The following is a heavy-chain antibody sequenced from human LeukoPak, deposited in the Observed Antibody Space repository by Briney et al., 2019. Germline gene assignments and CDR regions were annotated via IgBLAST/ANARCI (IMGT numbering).Heavy chain of an antibody. V-gene: IGHV3-48*03. Sequence: GGSLRLSCAASGFSFSSYEMNWVRQAPGKGLEWISYISASGTLTHYADSVKGRFTISRDNAMNTLYLQMNSLRAEDSALYYCTRDMQGSRLYLVGSQNDWGQGTLVTVSS. D-gene: IGHD1-26*01. CDR2: ISASGTLT. CDR3: TRDMQGSRLYLVGSQND. J-gene: IGHJ4*02. CDR1: GFSFSSYE.